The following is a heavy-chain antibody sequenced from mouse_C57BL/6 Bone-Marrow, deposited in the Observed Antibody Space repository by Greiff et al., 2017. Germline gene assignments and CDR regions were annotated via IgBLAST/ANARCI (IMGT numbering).Heavy chain of an antibody. Sequence: VQLQQSGAALVKPGASVKMSCKASGYTFTPYPIEWMKQNHGKSLEWIGNFHPYNDDTKYNEKFKGKATLTVEKSSSTVYLELNRLTSDDSAVYYCARGGNYGGYYFDYWGQGTTLTVSS. J-gene: IGHJ2*01. CDR2: FHPYNDDT. D-gene: IGHD2-1*01. CDR1: GYTFTPYP. V-gene: IGHV1-47*01. CDR3: ARGGNYGGYYFDY.